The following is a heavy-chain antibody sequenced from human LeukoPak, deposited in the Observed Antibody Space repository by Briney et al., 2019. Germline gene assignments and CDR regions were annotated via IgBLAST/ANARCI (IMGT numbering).Heavy chain of an antibody. D-gene: IGHD2-21*02. Sequence: PGRSLRLSCAVSGGTFSAYWMAWVRQSPGKGLEWVAEINDDGSVKYYVDSMKGRFTISRDNAKNSLYLQMNSLGAEDTAVYYCAKVPRDSDCYWGQGTLVTVSS. CDR3: AKVPRDSDCY. V-gene: IGHV3-7*01. CDR2: INDDGSVK. J-gene: IGHJ4*02. CDR1: GGTFSAYW.